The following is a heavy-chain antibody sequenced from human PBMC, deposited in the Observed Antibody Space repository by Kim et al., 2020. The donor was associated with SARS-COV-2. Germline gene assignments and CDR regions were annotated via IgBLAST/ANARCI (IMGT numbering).Heavy chain of an antibody. J-gene: IGHJ4*02. CDR1: GFTFSSSA. CDR3: VKGFMRYGDYGD. CDR2: SGISGGT. V-gene: IGHV3-23*01. D-gene: IGHD4-17*01. Sequence: GGSLRLSCAASGFTFSSSAMSWVRQAPGKGLEWISGSGISGGTYYADSVKGRFTISRDNSKKTLYLQMNSLRAEDTAIYYCVKGFMRYGDYGDWGQGTLVTVSS.